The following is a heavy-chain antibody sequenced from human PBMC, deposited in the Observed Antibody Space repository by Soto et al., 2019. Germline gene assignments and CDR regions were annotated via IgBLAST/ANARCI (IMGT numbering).Heavy chain of an antibody. CDR2: ISGYNGNT. D-gene: IGHD3-22*01. V-gene: IGHV1-18*01. J-gene: IGHJ4*02. CDR3: ARGWGYDSSYYYFDY. Sequence: GPEWMGWISGYNGNTKYAQKVQGRVTMTTDTSTSTAHMELRSLRSDDTAVYYCARGWGYDSSYYYFDYWGQGSLVTVSS.